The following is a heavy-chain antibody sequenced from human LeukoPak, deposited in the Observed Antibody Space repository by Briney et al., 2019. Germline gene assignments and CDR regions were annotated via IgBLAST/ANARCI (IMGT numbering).Heavy chain of an antibody. D-gene: IGHD2-15*01. CDR3: ARLGPGRKTHLIVVVVAAKARYFDY. CDR2: INHSGST. V-gene: IGHV4-34*01. Sequence: SETLSLTCAVYGGSFSGYYWSWIRQPPGKGLEWIGEINHSGSTNYNPSLKSRVTISVDTSKNQFSLKLSSVTAADTAVYYCARLGPGRKTHLIVVVVAAKARYFDYWGQGTLVTVSS. CDR1: GGSFSGYY. J-gene: IGHJ4*02.